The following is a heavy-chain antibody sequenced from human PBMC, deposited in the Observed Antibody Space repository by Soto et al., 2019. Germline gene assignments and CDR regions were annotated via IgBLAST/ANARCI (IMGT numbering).Heavy chain of an antibody. CDR3: ARESRYCSGGSCYFLPGIDY. D-gene: IGHD2-15*01. CDR2: IIPICGTA. CDR1: GGTFSSYA. Sequence: QVQLVQSGAEVKKPVSSVKVSCKASGGTFSSYAISWVRQAPGQGLEWMGGIIPICGTANYEQKFQGRVTITADESTSTAYMGLSSLRSEDTAVYYCARESRYCSGGSCYFLPGIDYWGQGTLVTVSS. V-gene: IGHV1-69*12. J-gene: IGHJ4*02.